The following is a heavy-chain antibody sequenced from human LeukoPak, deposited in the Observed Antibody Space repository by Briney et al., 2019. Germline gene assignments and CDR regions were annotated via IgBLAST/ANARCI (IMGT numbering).Heavy chain of an antibody. CDR3: AKWTRYCSGGSCYGRTFDY. CDR1: GFTFSSYA. CDR2: ISGSGGST. V-gene: IGHV3-23*01. J-gene: IGHJ4*02. Sequence: GGSLRLSCAASGFTFSSYAMSWVRQAPGKGLEWVSAISGSGGSTYYADSVKGRFTISRDNSKNTVYLQMNSLRAEDTAVYYCAKWTRYCSGGSCYGRTFDYWGQGTLVTVSS. D-gene: IGHD2-15*01.